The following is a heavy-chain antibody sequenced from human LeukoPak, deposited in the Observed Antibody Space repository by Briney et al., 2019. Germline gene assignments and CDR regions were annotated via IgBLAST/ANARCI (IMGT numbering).Heavy chain of an antibody. J-gene: IGHJ4*02. CDR2: IYSGGST. Sequence: GGSLRLSCAASGFTVSSNYMSWVRQAPGKGLEWVSVIYSGGSTYYADSVKGRFTISRDNSKNPLYLQMNSLRAEDTAVYYCASKGSIAARHGFDYWGQGTLVTVSS. CDR3: ASKGSIAARHGFDY. CDR1: GFTVSSNY. V-gene: IGHV3-66*02. D-gene: IGHD6-6*01.